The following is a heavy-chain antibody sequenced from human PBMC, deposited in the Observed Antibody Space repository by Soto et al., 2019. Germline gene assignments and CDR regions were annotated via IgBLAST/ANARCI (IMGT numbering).Heavy chain of an antibody. CDR2: ISGSGGST. Sequence: PGGSLRLSFAASGFTFRRYALSLVRPAPGKGLEWVSAISGSGGSTYYADSVKGRFTISRDNSKNTLYLQMNSLRAEDTAVYYCAKIMWQLVPNDAFDIWGQGTMVT. D-gene: IGHD6-13*01. CDR1: GFTFRRYA. CDR3: AKIMWQLVPNDAFDI. V-gene: IGHV3-23*01. J-gene: IGHJ3*02.